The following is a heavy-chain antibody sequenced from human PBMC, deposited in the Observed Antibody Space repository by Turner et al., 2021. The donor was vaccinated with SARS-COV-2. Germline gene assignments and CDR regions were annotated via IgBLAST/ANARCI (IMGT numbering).Heavy chain of an antibody. CDR1: GGSISSSSYY. Sequence: QLQLQESGPGLVKPSETLSLTCTGSGGSISSSSYYWGWIRQPPGKGLEWIGSIYYSGSTYYNPSLKSRVTISVDTSKNQFSLTLSSVTAADTAVYYCATSTVAGTELNYYGMDVWGQGTTVTVSS. D-gene: IGHD6-13*01. V-gene: IGHV4-39*01. CDR3: ATSTVAGTELNYYGMDV. CDR2: IYYSGST. J-gene: IGHJ6*02.